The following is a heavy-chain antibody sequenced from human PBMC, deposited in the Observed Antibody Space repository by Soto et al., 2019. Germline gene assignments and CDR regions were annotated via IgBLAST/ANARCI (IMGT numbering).Heavy chain of an antibody. CDR2: IYYKGYT. V-gene: IGHV4-39*01. CDR3: ARHPDYGGNYYYYGMDV. D-gene: IGHD4-17*01. J-gene: IGHJ6*02. CDR1: GDSIRDSSFY. Sequence: QLQLQESGPGLVKPSETLSLTCTSSGDSIRDSSFYWAWIRQPPGKGLEWIGSIYYKGYTKYNPSLEGRVTITVDTSRNQFSLRLSSVTAADTAVYFCARHPDYGGNYYYYGMDVWGPGTTVIVSS.